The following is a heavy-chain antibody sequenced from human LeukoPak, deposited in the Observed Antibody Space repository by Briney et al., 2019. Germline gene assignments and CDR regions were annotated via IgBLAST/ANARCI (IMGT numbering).Heavy chain of an antibody. J-gene: IGHJ4*02. CDR2: ISSSGSTI. V-gene: IGHV3-11*01. Sequence: GGSLRLSCAASGFTFSDYYMSWTRQAPGKGLEWVSYISSSGSTIYYADSVKGRFTISRDNAKNSLYLQMNSLRAEDTAVYYCASRREYSNFDYWGQGALVTVSS. CDR3: ASRREYSNFDY. D-gene: IGHD4-11*01. CDR1: GFTFSDYY.